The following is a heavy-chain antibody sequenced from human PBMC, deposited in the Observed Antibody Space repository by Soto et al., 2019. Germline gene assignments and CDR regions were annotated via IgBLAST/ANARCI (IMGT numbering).Heavy chain of an antibody. D-gene: IGHD2-15*01. V-gene: IGHV3-30-3*01. CDR3: ARELIYCSGGSCYPTYYYYGMDV. CDR1: GFTFSSYA. Sequence: QVQLVESGGGVVQPGRSLRLSCAASGFTFSSYAMHWVRQAPGKGLEWVAGISYDGSNKYYADSVKGRFTISRDNSKNTLDLQMNSRRAYDTAVYYCARELIYCSGGSCYPTYYYYGMDVWGQGTTVTVSS. CDR2: ISYDGSNK. J-gene: IGHJ6*02.